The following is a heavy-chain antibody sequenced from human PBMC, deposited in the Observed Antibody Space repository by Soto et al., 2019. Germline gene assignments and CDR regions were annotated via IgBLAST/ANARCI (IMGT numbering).Heavy chain of an antibody. Sequence: QVQLVESGGGVVQPGRSLRLSCAASGFIFSNYAIHWVRQAPGKGLEWVAVISYDGSNKYYADSVKGRFTISRDNSKQTLDLQMNSLRTEDTAVYYCAKDHYDSSGYYLSDYWGQGTLVTVSS. J-gene: IGHJ4*02. CDR1: GFIFSNYA. D-gene: IGHD3-22*01. CDR2: ISYDGSNK. CDR3: AKDHYDSSGYYLSDY. V-gene: IGHV3-30-3*01.